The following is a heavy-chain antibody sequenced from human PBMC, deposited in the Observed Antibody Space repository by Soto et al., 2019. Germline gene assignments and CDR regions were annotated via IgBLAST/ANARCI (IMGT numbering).Heavy chain of an antibody. D-gene: IGHD6-19*01. CDR3: TKPRSSLQWPPFDP. V-gene: IGHV3-30*18. Sequence: GGSLRLPCEASGFTLRRFGMLWARQTPDKRLEWVSVISPDGSSQDYADSVKGRFFTSRDNYRNTLYLQMNSLRIEDTGVYSCTKPRSSLQWPPFDPSGHGTLVTVSS. CDR1: GFTLRRFG. J-gene: IGHJ5*02. CDR2: ISPDGSSQ.